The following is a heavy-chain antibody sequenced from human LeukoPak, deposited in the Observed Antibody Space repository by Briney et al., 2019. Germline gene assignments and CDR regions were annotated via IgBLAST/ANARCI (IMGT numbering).Heavy chain of an antibody. CDR2: IYYSGST. Sequence: PSETLSLTCTVSGGSISSYYWSWIRQPPGKGLEWIGYIYYSGSTNYNPSLKSPLTISVDTSKNQFSLKLSSVTAADAAVYYCARRHIYGYYFDYWGQGTLVTVSS. CDR1: GGSISSYY. CDR3: ARRHIYGYYFDY. J-gene: IGHJ4*02. V-gene: IGHV4-59*08. D-gene: IGHD5-18*01.